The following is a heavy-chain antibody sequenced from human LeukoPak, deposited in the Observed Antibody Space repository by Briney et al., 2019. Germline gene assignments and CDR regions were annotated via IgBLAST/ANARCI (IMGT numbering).Heavy chain of an antibody. CDR1: GFTFDDYG. J-gene: IGHJ4*02. D-gene: IGHD6-13*01. V-gene: IGHV3-20*04. CDR3: ARGTLKAAATDFDY. Sequence: GGSLRLSCAASGFTFDDYGMSWVRQAPGKGLEWVSGINWNGGSTGYADSVKGRFTISRDNAKNSLYLQMNSLRAEDTALYYCARGTLKAAATDFDYWGQGTLVTVPP. CDR2: INWNGGST.